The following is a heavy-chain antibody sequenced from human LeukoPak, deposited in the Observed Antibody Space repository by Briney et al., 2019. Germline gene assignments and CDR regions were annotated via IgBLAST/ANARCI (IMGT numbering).Heavy chain of an antibody. CDR3: AKDMGYCTNGVCYPSIDY. Sequence: QSGGSLRLSCAASGFTFSSYGMHWVRQAPGKGLEWVAFIRYDGSNKYYADSVKGRFTISRDNSKNTLYLQMNSLRAEDTALYYCAKDMGYCTNGVCYPSIDYWGQGTRVTVSS. CDR1: GFTFSSYG. CDR2: IRYDGSNK. V-gene: IGHV3-30*02. D-gene: IGHD2-8*01. J-gene: IGHJ4*02.